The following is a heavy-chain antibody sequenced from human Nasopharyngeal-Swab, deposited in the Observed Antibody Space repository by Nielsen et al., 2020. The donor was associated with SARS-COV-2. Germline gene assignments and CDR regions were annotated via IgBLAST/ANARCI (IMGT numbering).Heavy chain of an antibody. CDR3: ARGAEVEWQRFSESDI. V-gene: IGHV3-21*01. D-gene: IGHD5-12*01. CDR2: ISRSGAYI. CDR1: GFTFSNYN. J-gene: IGHJ3*02. Sequence: GESLKISCEASGFTFSNYNMNWVRQAPAKGLEWVSSISRSGAYIFYTESVEGRFTISRDNADNSLYLQMNNLRAEDTAVYYCARGAEVEWQRFSESDIWGQGTMVTVSS.